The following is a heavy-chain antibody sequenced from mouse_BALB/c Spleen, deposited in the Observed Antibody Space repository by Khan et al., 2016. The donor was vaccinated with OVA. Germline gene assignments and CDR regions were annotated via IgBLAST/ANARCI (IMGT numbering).Heavy chain of an antibody. J-gene: IGHJ2*01. CDR2: INPYNGAT. CDR3: ARGNWQSYDVDD. D-gene: IGHD2-12*01. Sequence: VQLQQSGPDLVKPGTSVKMSCKASGYIFTNYLIHWVKQKPGQGLEWIGYINPYNGATKYNEKFKGKATLTSDKSSITAYMELSSLTSEDSAVDSCARGNWQSYDVDDWGQGTTLTVSS. CDR1: GYIFTNYL. V-gene: IGHV1S136*01.